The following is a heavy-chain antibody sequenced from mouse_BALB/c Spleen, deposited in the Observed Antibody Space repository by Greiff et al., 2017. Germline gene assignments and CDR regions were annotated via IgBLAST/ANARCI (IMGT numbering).Heavy chain of an antibody. CDR3: ARSYYGNYGPYAMDY. Sequence: EVMLVESGGGLVKPGGSLKLSCAASGFTFSDYYMYWVRQTPEKRLEWVATISDGGSYTYYPDSVKGRFTISRDNAKNNLYLQMSSLKSEDTAMYYCARSYYGNYGPYAMDYWGQGTSVTVSS. D-gene: IGHD2-10*01. J-gene: IGHJ4*01. CDR2: ISDGGSYT. V-gene: IGHV5-4*02. CDR1: GFTFSDYY.